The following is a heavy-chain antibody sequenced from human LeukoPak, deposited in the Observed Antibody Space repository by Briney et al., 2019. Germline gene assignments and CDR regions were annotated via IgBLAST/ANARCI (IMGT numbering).Heavy chain of an antibody. V-gene: IGHV3-23*01. CDR2: ISGSGGST. CDR3: TRDPLGFGADAFDI. D-gene: IGHD3-3*01. J-gene: IGHJ3*02. CDR1: GFSFSSYA. Sequence: GGSLRLSCAASGFSFSSYAMSWVRQAPGKGLEWVAAISGSGGSTYYADSVKGRFTISRDMSKNTLYLQMNSLRAEDTAVYYCTRDPLGFGADAFDIWGQGTMVTVSS.